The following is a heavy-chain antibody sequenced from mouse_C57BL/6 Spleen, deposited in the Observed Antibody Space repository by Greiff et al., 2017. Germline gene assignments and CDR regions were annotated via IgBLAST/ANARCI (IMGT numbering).Heavy chain of an antibody. CDR1: GYTFTNYW. CDR2: IYPGGGYT. J-gene: IGHJ4*01. CDR3: ARGGSNYAMDY. V-gene: IGHV1-63*01. Sequence: VQRVESGAELVRPGTSVKMSCKASGYTFTNYWIGWAKQRPGHGLEWIGDIYPGGGYTNYNEKFKGKATLTADKSSSTAYMQFSSLTSEDSAIYYCARGGSNYAMDYWGQGTSVTVSS. D-gene: IGHD1-1*01.